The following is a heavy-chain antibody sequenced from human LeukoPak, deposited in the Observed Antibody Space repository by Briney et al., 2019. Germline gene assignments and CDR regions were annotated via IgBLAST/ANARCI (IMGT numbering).Heavy chain of an antibody. CDR1: GGTFSSYA. J-gene: IGHJ5*02. CDR2: ISAYNGNT. CDR3: ARAWFGEFSNWFDP. Sequence: ASVKVSCKTSGGTFSSYAITWVRQAPGQGLEWMGWISAYNGNTNYAQKLQGRVTMTTDTSTSTAYMELRSLRSDDTAVYYCARAWFGEFSNWFDPWGQGTLVTVSS. V-gene: IGHV1-18*01. D-gene: IGHD3-10*01.